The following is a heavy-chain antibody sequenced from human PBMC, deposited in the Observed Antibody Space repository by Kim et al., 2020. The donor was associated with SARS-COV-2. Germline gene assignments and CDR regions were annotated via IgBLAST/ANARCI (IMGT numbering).Heavy chain of an antibody. D-gene: IGHD3-22*01. CDR2: ISSSSSYI. J-gene: IGHJ4*02. CDR3: ARDSYYYDSSGSPVGY. V-gene: IGHV3-21*01. Sequence: GGSLRLSCAASGFTFSSYSMNWVRQAPGKGLEWVSSISSSSSYIYYADSVKGRFTISRDNAKNSLYLQMNSLRAEDTAVYYCARDSYYYDSSGSPVGYWGQGTLVTVSS. CDR1: GFTFSSYS.